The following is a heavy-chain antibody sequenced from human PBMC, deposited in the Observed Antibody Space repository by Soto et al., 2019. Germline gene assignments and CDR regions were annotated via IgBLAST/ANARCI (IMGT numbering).Heavy chain of an antibody. D-gene: IGHD1-1*01. V-gene: IGHV4-30-2*01. Sequence: QLQLQESGSGLVKPSQTLSLTCAVSGGSISSGGYSWSWIRQPPGKGLEWIGYIYHSGSTYYNPSLKSRVTISVDRSKNQFSLKLSSVTAAGTAVYYCATRTGARYGGWFDPGGQGTLVTVSS. CDR2: IYHSGST. CDR3: ATRTGARYGGWFDP. J-gene: IGHJ5*02. CDR1: GGSISSGGYS.